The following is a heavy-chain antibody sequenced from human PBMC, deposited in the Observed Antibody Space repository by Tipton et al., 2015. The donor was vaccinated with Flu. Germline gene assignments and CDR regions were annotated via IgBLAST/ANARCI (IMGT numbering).Heavy chain of an antibody. CDR2: IYSSGRST. V-gene: IGHV4-61*05. CDR3: ARHVYGDYVNYLDP. J-gene: IGHJ5*02. Sequence: TLSLTCNVSGGSISRSNYYWGWIRQPPGRGLEWIGYIYSSGRSTNYNPSVKSRVTISVDTSKNQFSLGLSSVPAADTAVYYCARHVYGDYVNYLDPWGQGNLVVVSP. CDR1: GGSISRSNYY. D-gene: IGHD4-17*01.